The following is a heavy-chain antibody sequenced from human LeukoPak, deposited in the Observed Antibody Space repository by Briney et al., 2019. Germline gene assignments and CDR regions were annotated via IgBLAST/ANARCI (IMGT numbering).Heavy chain of an antibody. J-gene: IGHJ6*03. D-gene: IGHD2-2*01. CDR2: IYYSGST. CDR1: GGSISSGDYY. Sequence: SETLSLTCTVSGGSISSGDYYWSWIRQPPGKGLEWIGYIYYSGSTYYNPSLKSRVTISVDTSKNQFSLKLSSVTAADTAVYYCARDRRGRYCSSTSCHSGIYYYYYCMDVWGKGTTVTVSS. CDR3: ARDRRGRYCSSTSCHSGIYYYYYCMDV. V-gene: IGHV4-30-4*08.